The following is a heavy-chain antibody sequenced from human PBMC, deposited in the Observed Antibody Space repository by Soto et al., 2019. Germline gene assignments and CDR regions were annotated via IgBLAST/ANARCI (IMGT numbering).Heavy chain of an antibody. J-gene: IGHJ5*02. CDR1: GGSISSGDYY. CDR3: ARAARFCISTSCYYSWFDP. D-gene: IGHD2-2*01. CDR2: IYYSGST. V-gene: IGHV4-30-4*01. Sequence: SETLSLTCTVSGGSISSGDYYWSWLRQPPGKGLEWIGYIYYSGSTYYNPSLKSRVTISVDTSKNQFSLKLSSVTAADTAVYYCARAARFCISTSCYYSWFDPWGQGTLVTVSS.